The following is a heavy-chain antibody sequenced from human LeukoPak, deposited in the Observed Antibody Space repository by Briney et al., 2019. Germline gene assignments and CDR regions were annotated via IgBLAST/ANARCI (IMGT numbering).Heavy chain of an antibody. Sequence: GGSLRLSCAASGFTFSSYGMSWVRQAPGKGLEWVSAISGSGGSTYYADSVKGRFTISRDNSKNTLYLQMNSLRAEDTAVYYCAKGRSSGWYKFDYWGQGTLVTVSS. J-gene: IGHJ4*02. CDR2: ISGSGGST. D-gene: IGHD6-19*01. CDR3: AKGRSSGWYKFDY. CDR1: GFTFSSYG. V-gene: IGHV3-23*01.